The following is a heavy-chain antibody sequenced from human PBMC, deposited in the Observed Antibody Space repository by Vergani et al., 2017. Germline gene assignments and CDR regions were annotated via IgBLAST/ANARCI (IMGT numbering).Heavy chain of an antibody. CDR3: ATPQTVTTGGMEV. CDR2: VDPEDGEP. J-gene: IGHJ6*02. D-gene: IGHD4-17*01. V-gene: IGHV1-69-2*01. CDR1: GYTFTDPY. Sequence: EVQLVQSGVEVKSPGAPMKISCKVSGYTFTDPYMHWLKQPPGKGLEWLGLVDPEDGEPIYAEKFKGRVTIAADTSTDTAHLELSSLRSEDTAVYYCATPQTVTTGGMEVWGQGTTVIVSS.